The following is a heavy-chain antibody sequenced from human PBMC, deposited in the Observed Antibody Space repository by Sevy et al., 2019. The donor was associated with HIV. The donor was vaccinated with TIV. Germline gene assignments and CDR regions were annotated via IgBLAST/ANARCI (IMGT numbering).Heavy chain of an antibody. V-gene: IGHV1-3*01. Sequence: ASVKVSCKASGYTFTGYAIHWVRQAPGQGLEWMGWIKADNGNTKYSQKFQDRVNLTRDTSANTASMELSSLTSEDTATYYCARGPSWFGTYGLDVWGLGTTVTVSS. CDR1: GYTFTGYA. CDR2: IKADNGNT. CDR3: ARGPSWFGTYGLDV. D-gene: IGHD3-10*01. J-gene: IGHJ6*02.